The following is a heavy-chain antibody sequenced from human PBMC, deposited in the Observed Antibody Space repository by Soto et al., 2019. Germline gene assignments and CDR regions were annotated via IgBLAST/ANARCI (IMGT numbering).Heavy chain of an antibody. CDR3: ARLKEAILDFDY. CDR1: GGSISSSSYY. Sequence: QLQLQESGPGLVKPSETLSLTCTVSGGSISSSSYYWGWIRQPPGKGLEWIGSIYYSGSTYYNPSLKSRVTISVDTSKNQFSLKLSSVTAADTAVYYCARLKEAILDFDYWGQGTLVTVSS. CDR2: IYYSGST. J-gene: IGHJ4*02. V-gene: IGHV4-39*01. D-gene: IGHD3-3*01.